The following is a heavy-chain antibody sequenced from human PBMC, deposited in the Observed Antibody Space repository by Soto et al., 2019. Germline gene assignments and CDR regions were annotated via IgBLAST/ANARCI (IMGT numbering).Heavy chain of an antibody. Sequence: EALCLTCAESVYTVSKYYMSWIRQPPGKGLEWVGDSYCAGSATYNPSLESRVTMSVETSKNQFSRKLNSVNASDTAVYYCAKYRRTEAEGLTLHYWGRGTLVTVSS. CDR3: AKYRRTEAEGLTLHY. CDR1: VYTVSKYY. CDR2: SYCAGSA. J-gene: IGHJ4*02. V-gene: IGHV4-59*02. D-gene: IGHD6-13*01.